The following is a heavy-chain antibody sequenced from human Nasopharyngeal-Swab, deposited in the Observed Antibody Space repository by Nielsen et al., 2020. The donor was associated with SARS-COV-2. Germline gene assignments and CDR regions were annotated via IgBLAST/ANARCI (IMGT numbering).Heavy chain of an antibody. CDR1: GYRFTNYW. CDR3: ARQLVTTDIDY. CDR2: IFPGDSDT. D-gene: IGHD4-11*01. V-gene: IGHV5-51*01. Sequence: GESLKISCKGSGYRFTNYWIGWVRQMPGKGLEWMGIIFPGDSDTRYRPSFQGQVTISVDRSINTAYLQWSSLKASDTAMYYCARQLVTTDIDYWGQGTLVTVSS. J-gene: IGHJ4*02.